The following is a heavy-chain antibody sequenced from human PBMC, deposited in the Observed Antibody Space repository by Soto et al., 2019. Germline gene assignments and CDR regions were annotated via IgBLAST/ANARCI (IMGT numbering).Heavy chain of an antibody. CDR2: INPSGDSR. D-gene: IGHD2-15*01. J-gene: IGHJ5*02. Sequence: ASVKVSCKASGFSFSDYFMHWVRQAPGQGLEWMGIINPSGDSRNYAQKFQGRVTITRDTSTSTVYMDLSSLRYEDTAVYYCARNYRQNYGAPAANSWFHPWGQGTPVTVSS. CDR1: GFSFSDYF. CDR3: ARNYRQNYGAPAANSWFHP. V-gene: IGHV1-46*01.